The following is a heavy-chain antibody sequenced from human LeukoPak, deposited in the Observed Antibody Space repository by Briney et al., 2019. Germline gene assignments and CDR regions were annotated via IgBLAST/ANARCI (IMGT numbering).Heavy chain of an antibody. CDR2: IYYSGST. V-gene: IGHV4-39*07. CDR1: GGSISSSSYY. J-gene: IGHJ6*03. Sequence: SETLSLTCTVSGGSISSSSYYWGWIRQPPGKGLEWIGSIYYSGSTYYNPSLKSRVTISVDTSKNQFSLKLSSVTAADTAVYYCAREARYYYYYMDVWGKGTTVTVSS. CDR3: AREARYYYYYMDV.